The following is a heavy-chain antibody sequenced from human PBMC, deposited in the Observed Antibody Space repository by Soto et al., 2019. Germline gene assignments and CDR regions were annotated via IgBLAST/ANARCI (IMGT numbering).Heavy chain of an antibody. CDR3: ARDWVGGSWYFDL. CDR2: IIPIYGAA. Sequence: QVQLVQSGAEVKKPGSSVKVSCKASGGTFSSYAISWVRQAPGQGLECMGGIIPIYGAANSAQKFQGRVTITADESTTTAYMELSSLRSEDTAVYYCARDWVGGSWYFDLWGRGTLVTVSS. D-gene: IGHD3-16*01. J-gene: IGHJ2*01. CDR1: GGTFSSYA. V-gene: IGHV1-69*01.